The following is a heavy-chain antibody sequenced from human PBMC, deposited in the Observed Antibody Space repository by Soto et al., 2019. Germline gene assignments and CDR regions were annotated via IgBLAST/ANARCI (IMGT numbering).Heavy chain of an antibody. Sequence: PSETLSLTCIVSGGSISNVNDCWSWIRQRPDKGLEWIGHIYSGGSIYNNPSLTSRVTISVDTSKNQFSLQLSSVTAADTAVYYCARLHCISPNRVPLDYWGQGTLVTVSS. CDR2: IYSGGSI. V-gene: IGHV4-30-4*01. CDR1: GGSISNVNDC. J-gene: IGHJ4*02. D-gene: IGHD2-2*01. CDR3: ARLHCISPNRVPLDY.